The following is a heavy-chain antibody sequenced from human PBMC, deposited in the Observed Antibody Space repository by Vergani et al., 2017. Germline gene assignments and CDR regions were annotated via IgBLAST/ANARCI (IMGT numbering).Heavy chain of an antibody. Sequence: EVQLVESGGGLVKPGGSLRLSCAASGFTFSNAWMSWVRQAPGKGLEWVGRIKSKTDGGTTDYAAPVKGRFTISRDDSKNTLYLQMNSLKTEDTAVYYCTTDFQLVQMDYYYYYMDVWGQRDHGHRLL. V-gene: IGHV3-15*01. CDR1: GFTFSNAW. D-gene: IGHD6-13*01. J-gene: IGHJ6*03. CDR2: IKSKTDGGTT. CDR3: TTDFQLVQMDYYYYYMDV.